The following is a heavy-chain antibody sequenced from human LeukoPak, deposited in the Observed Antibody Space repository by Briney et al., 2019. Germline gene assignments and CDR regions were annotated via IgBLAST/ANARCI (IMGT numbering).Heavy chain of an antibody. D-gene: IGHD5-18*01. J-gene: IGHJ6*03. Sequence: GGSLRLSCEASGFSFSSYWMTWVRQAPGKGLEWVSSISSSSSYIYYADSVKGRFTISRDNAKNSLYLQMNSLRAEDTAVYYCARDGYGYLQTLYMDVWGKGTTVTVSS. V-gene: IGHV3-21*01. CDR3: ARDGYGYLQTLYMDV. CDR1: GFSFSSYW. CDR2: ISSSSSYI.